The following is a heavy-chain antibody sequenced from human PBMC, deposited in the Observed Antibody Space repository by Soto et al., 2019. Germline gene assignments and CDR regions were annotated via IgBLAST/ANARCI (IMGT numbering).Heavy chain of an antibody. CDR1: GYTLSEVS. Sequence: QVQLVQSGAVVRKPGASVTVSCKVSGYTLSEVSIHWVRQTPGKGLEWMGGFDPENDETSYGQKFQGRFTLTEDTTTDTAYLELSSLRSEDTAIYYCAIAAYCSGATCYSGYNWFDPWGQGTQVTVSS. J-gene: IGHJ5*02. D-gene: IGHD2-2*01. CDR3: AIAAYCSGATCYSGYNWFDP. CDR2: FDPENDET. V-gene: IGHV1-24*01.